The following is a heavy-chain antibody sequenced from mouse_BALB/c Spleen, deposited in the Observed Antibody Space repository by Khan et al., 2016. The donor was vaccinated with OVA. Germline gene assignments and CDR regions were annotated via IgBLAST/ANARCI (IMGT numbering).Heavy chain of an antibody. CDR1: DYSFINYY. CDR3: AIRKYGSHWYFDV. Sequence: QVQLKQSGRELVKPGASVNMSCKTSDYSFINYYIHWVKQRPGQGLEWIGWIFPVDGRSKYNEKLKGKTALTADKSSSTAYMLLSSLTSEDSAIYFCAIRKYGSHWYFDVWGAGTTVTVSS. CDR2: IFPVDGRS. J-gene: IGHJ1*01. D-gene: IGHD1-1*01. V-gene: IGHV1S56*01.